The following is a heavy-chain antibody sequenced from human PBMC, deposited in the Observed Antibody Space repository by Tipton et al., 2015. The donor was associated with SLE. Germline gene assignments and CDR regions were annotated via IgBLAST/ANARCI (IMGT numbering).Heavy chain of an antibody. J-gene: IGHJ6*03. D-gene: IGHD7-27*01. CDR1: GFTVSSNY. CDR2: IKQDGSEK. V-gene: IGHV3-7*01. CDR3: ARAPGPYMDV. Sequence: QLVQSGGGLVQPGGSLRLSCAASGFTVSSNYMSWVRQAPGKRLEWVANIKQDGSEKYYVDSVKGRFTISRDNAKNSLYLQMNSLRAEDTAVYYCARAPGPYMDVWGKGTTVAVSS.